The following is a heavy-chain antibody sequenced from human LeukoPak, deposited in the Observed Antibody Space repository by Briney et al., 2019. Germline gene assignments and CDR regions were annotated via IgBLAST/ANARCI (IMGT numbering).Heavy chain of an antibody. D-gene: IGHD3-9*01. V-gene: IGHV3-73*01. CDR3: ATFDWGSSPN. Sequence: PGGSLRLSCAAPGFTVSGSSLHGVGQASGGGLGWVGRVRSKTDNYATAYSASVQGRFTVSRDDSKNTAYLQMNSLKPEDTAIYYCATFDWGSSPNWGQGSRVTVSS. CDR2: VRSKTDNYAT. J-gene: IGHJ4*02. CDR1: GFTVSGSS.